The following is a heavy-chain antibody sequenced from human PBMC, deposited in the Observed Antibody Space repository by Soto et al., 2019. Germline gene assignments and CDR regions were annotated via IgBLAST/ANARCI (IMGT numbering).Heavy chain of an antibody. Sequence: SVKVSCKASGGTFSSYAISWVRQAPGQGLEWMGGIIPIFGTANYAQKFQGRVTITADESTSTAYMELSSLRAEDTAVYYCANRPLSGSRYYFDYWGQGTLVTVSS. CDR1: GGTFSSYA. D-gene: IGHD1-26*01. J-gene: IGHJ4*02. V-gene: IGHV1-69*13. CDR2: IIPIFGTA. CDR3: ANRPLSGSRYYFDY.